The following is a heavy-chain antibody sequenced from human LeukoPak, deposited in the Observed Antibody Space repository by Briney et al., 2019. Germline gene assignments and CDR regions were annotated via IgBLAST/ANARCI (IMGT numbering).Heavy chain of an antibody. V-gene: IGHV4-30-4*01. Sequence: SETLPLTCTVSGGSISSGDYYWSWIRQPPGKGLEWIGYIYYSGSTYYNPSLKSRVTISVDTSKNQFSLKLSSVTAADTAVYYCARGVATTPHFDYWGQGTLVTVSS. CDR1: GGSISSGDYY. CDR2: IYYSGST. J-gene: IGHJ4*02. D-gene: IGHD5-12*01. CDR3: ARGVATTPHFDY.